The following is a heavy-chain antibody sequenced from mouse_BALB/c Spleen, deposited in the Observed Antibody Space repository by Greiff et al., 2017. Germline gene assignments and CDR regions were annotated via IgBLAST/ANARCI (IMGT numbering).Heavy chain of an antibody. V-gene: IGHV1S81*02. Sequence: QVQLQQPGAELVKPGASVKLSCKASGYTFTSYWMHWVKQRHGQGLEWIGEINPSNGRTNYNEKFKSKATLTVDKSSSTAYMQLSSLTSEDSAVYFCARSDGYWYYFDYWGQGTTLTVSS. D-gene: IGHD2-3*01. CDR3: ARSDGYWYYFDY. J-gene: IGHJ2*01. CDR1: GYTFTSYW. CDR2: INPSNGRT.